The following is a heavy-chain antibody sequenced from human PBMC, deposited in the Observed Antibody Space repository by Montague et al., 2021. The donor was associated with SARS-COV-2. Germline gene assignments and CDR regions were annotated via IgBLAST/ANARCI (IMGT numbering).Heavy chain of an antibody. J-gene: IGHJ4*02. V-gene: IGHV2-5*02. CDR3: VDSYKPRRAGSCYGSRCYHFDS. CDR1: GFSLSTSGVG. CDR2: IYWDDDR. Sequence: PALVKPTQTLTLTCTFSGFSLSTSGVGVAWIRQPPGKALEWLALIYWDDDRRYSPSLESGLTIAKDTPKNQVVLTMTDMDPGDTATYYCVDSYKPRRAGSCYGSRCYHFDSWGQGTLVTVSS. D-gene: IGHD3-22*01.